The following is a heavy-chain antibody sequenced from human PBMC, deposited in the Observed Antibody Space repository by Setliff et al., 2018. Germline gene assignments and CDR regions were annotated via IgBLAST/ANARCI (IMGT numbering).Heavy chain of an antibody. CDR2: INGDGSIT. J-gene: IGHJ5*02. CDR3: LVAYTSSWYSSGFDP. D-gene: IGHD6-13*01. Sequence: GLTFTSKWMHWVRQAPGKGLVWVSRINGDGSITSYADSVRGRFTISRDSSKNTLYLQMNSLRLEDTAVYYCLVAYTSSWYSSGFDPWGQGTLVTVSS. V-gene: IGHV3-74*01. CDR1: GLTFTSKW.